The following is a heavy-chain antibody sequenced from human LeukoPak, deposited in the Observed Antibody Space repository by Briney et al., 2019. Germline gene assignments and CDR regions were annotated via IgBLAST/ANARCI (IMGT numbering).Heavy chain of an antibody. CDR1: GGSFSGYY. J-gene: IGHJ4*02. CDR2: IYYSGST. D-gene: IGHD4-17*01. CDR3: ARDNGDYGIDY. V-gene: IGHV4-59*01. Sequence: SETLSLTCAVYGGSFSGYYWSWIRQPPGKGLEWIGYIYYSGSTNYIPPLKSRVTISVDTSKNQFSLNLSSVTAADTAVYYCARDNGDYGIDYWGQGTLVTVSS.